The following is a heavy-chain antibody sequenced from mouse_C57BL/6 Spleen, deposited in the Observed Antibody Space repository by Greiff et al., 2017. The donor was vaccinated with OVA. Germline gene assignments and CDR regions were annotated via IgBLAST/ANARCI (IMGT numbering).Heavy chain of an antibody. V-gene: IGHV1-85*01. J-gene: IGHJ2*01. CDR2: IYPRDGST. Sequence: VKLMESGPELVKPGASVKLSCKASGYTFTSYDINWVKQRPGQGLEWIGWIYPRDGSTKYNEKFKGKATLTVDTSSSTAYMELHSLTSEDSAVYFCARPHYYGSSYGYFDYWGQGTTLTVSS. CDR3: ARPHYYGSSYGYFDY. CDR1: GYTFTSYD. D-gene: IGHD1-1*01.